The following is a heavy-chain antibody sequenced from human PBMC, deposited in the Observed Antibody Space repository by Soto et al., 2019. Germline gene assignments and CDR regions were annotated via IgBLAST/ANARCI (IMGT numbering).Heavy chain of an antibody. J-gene: IGHJ3*02. CDR2: ISSSGSTI. CDR3: ATPLGWIVGATTRNAFDI. Sequence: GGSLRLSCAASGFTFSDYYMSWIRQAPGKGLEWVSYISSSGSTIYYADSVKGRFTISRDNAKNSLYLQMNSLRAEDTAVYYCATPLGWIVGATTRNAFDIWGQGTMVTVSS. D-gene: IGHD1-26*01. CDR1: GFTFSDYY. V-gene: IGHV3-11*01.